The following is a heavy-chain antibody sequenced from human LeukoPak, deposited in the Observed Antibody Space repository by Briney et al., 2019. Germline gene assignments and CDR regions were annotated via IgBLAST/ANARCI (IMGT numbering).Heavy chain of an antibody. CDR3: ARQSGVTRGIFDY. CDR1: GYSFTSNW. Sequence: GESLKISCQGSGYSFTSNWIGWVRQVPGKGLEWMGIMYPEDSDTRYSPSFQGQVTISADKSISTAYLQWSSLKASDTAMYYCARQSGVTRGIFDYWGQGTLVTVSS. V-gene: IGHV5-51*01. J-gene: IGHJ4*02. CDR2: MYPEDSDT. D-gene: IGHD3-3*01.